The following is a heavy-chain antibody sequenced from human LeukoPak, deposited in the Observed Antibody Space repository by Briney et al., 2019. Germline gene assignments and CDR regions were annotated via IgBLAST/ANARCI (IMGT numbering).Heavy chain of an antibody. CDR3: ARGWFGESYYYGMDV. D-gene: IGHD3-10*01. CDR1: GFTFSSYE. CDR2: ISSSGSTI. V-gene: IGHV3-48*03. J-gene: IGHJ6*04. Sequence: GGSLRLSCAASGFTFSSYEMNWVRQAPGKGLEWVSYISSSGSTIYYADSVKGRFTISRDNAKNSLYLQMNSLRAEDTAVYYCARGWFGESYYYGMDVWGKGTTVTVSS.